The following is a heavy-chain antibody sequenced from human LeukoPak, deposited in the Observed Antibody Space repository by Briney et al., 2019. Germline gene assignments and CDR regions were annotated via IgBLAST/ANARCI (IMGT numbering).Heavy chain of an antibody. V-gene: IGHV4-39*07. Sequence: PSETLSLTCTVSGGSISSSSYYWGWIRQPPGKGLEWIGSIYYSGSTYYNPSLKSRVTISVDTSKNQFSLKLSSVTAADTAVYYCARTNGGNSGEIDHWGQGTLVTVSS. CDR3: ARTNGGNSGEIDH. CDR1: GGSISSSSYY. D-gene: IGHD4-23*01. J-gene: IGHJ4*02. CDR2: IYYSGST.